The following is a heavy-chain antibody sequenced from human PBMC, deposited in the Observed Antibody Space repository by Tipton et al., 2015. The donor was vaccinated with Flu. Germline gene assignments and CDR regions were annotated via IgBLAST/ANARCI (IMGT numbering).Heavy chain of an antibody. CDR2: IYSGGGST. V-gene: IGHV3-53*01. D-gene: IGHD1-7*01. CDR1: GFTVSRNY. J-gene: IGHJ4*02. Sequence: SLRLSCAASGFTVSRNYMSWVRQAPGKGLERVSVIYSGGGSTYYADSVKGRFTISRDNFKNTLDLQMNSLRAEDTAVYYCARGWGNYETFYFDYWGQGTLVTVSS. CDR3: ARGWGNYETFYFDY.